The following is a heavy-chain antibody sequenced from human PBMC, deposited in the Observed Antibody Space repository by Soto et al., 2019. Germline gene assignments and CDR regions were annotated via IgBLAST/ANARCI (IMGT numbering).Heavy chain of an antibody. CDR2: IWYDGSNK. D-gene: IGHD5-18*01. CDR1: GFTFSSYG. Sequence: QVQLVESGGGVVQPGRSLRLSCAASGFTFSSYGMHWVRQAPGKGLEWVAVIWYDGSNKYYADSVKGRFTISRDNSKNPLYPQMNSRRAEDTAVYSCARDGTVTAMVMWSFYLCGRGTPVAVPS. CDR3: ARDGTVTAMVMWSFYL. J-gene: IGHJ2*01. V-gene: IGHV3-33*01.